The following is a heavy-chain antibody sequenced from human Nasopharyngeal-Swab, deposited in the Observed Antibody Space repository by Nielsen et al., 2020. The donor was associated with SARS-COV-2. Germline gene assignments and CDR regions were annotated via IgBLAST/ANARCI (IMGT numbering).Heavy chain of an antibody. D-gene: IGHD5-12*01. V-gene: IGHV3-30*18. CDR2: ISYDGSNK. CDR3: AKDRGLWIVATSLPFSFYY. J-gene: IGHJ4*02. CDR1: GFTFSSYC. Sequence: GGSLRLSCAASGFTFSSYCMHCVRAAPGKGLEWVAVISYDGSNKYYADSVKGRFTISRDNSKNTLYLQMNSLRAEDTAVYYCAKDRGLWIVATSLPFSFYYWGQGTLVSVSS.